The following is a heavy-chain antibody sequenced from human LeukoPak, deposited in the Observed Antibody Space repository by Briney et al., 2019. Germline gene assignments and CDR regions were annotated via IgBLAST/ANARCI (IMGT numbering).Heavy chain of an antibody. CDR3: ARGGVVPAAPFDY. Sequence: KPSETLSLTCTVSGGSISSSSYYWSWIRQPPGKGLEWIGYIYYSGSTYYNPSLKSRVTISVDRSKNQFSLKLSSVTAADTAVYYCARGGVVPAAPFDYWGQGTLVTVSS. J-gene: IGHJ4*02. CDR2: IYYSGST. D-gene: IGHD2-2*01. V-gene: IGHV4-61*05. CDR1: GGSISSSSYY.